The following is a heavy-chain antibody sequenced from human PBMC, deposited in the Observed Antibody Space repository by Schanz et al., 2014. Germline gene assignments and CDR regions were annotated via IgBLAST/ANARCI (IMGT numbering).Heavy chain of an antibody. D-gene: IGHD2-15*01. CDR1: GITFTDYS. J-gene: IGHJ4*02. Sequence: EVQVVEYGGGLVKPGGSLRLSCAPSGITFTDYSLNWVRQAPGKGLEWVSSISPSGSYIYGDSVKGRFTISRDNAKTSVYLQMDSLRADDTAVYYCARDKGGLIPFDYWGQGTLVAVSS. CDR3: ARDKGGLIPFDY. V-gene: IGHV3-21*01. CDR2: ISPSGSY.